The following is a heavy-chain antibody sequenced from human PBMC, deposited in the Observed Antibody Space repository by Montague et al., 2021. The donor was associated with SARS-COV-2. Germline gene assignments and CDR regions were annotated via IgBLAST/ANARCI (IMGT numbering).Heavy chain of an antibody. V-gene: IGHV4-59*01. CDR3: ERSGTGNYEILDY. Sequence: SETLSLTCTISGGSMRRYNWTWIRQLQGTALERIGSIYDGGGARYNPSLKRRVSLSVEASKNQFSLRVTSVTAADTAVYFCERSGTGNYEILDYWGQGILVTVSS. J-gene: IGHJ4*02. D-gene: IGHD1-26*01. CDR2: IYDGGGA. CDR1: GGSMRRYN.